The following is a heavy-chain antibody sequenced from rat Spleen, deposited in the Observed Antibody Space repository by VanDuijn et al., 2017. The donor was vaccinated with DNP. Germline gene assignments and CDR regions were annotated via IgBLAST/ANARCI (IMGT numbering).Heavy chain of an antibody. Sequence: EVQLVQTVGGLVQPGRYLKVSCAGSGTPISNSYISSVRQAPKKGLEWVATISGRGDITYYADFVEGRFTISRENAQSSLYLQLNSLKSEDTATYYCVAPTYYYGSYPGYWGQGVMVTVSS. CDR1: GTPISNSY. CDR2: ISGRGDIT. V-gene: IGHV5-20*01. CDR3: VAPTYYYGSYPGY. J-gene: IGHJ2*01. D-gene: IGHD1-12*02.